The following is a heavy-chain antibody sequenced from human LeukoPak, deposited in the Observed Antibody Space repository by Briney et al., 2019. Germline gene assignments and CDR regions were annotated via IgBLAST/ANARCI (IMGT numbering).Heavy chain of an antibody. CDR2: INPNSGGT. D-gene: IGHD3-3*01. CDR1: GYTFTGYH. Sequence: ASVKDSCKASGYTFTGYHMHWVRQAPGQGREWMGWINPNSGGTNYAQKFQGRVTMTRDTSISTAYMELSRLRSDDTAVYYCARDFWSGYYLDYWGQGTLVTVSS. CDR3: ARDFWSGYYLDY. J-gene: IGHJ4*02. V-gene: IGHV1-2*02.